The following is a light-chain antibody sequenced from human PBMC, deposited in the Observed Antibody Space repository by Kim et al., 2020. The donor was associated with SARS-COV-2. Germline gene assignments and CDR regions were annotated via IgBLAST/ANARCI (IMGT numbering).Light chain of an antibody. Sequence: SVEKTVPITCRASQGIRSDLAWYQQKPGHAPTILNYDAYTLENGVPSRFSGSGSGTEFSLTISSLQSEDFATYYCQQSNDYRPLTFGGGTKVDIK. J-gene: IGKJ4*01. CDR3: QQSNDYRPLT. CDR2: DAY. V-gene: IGKV1D-13*01. CDR1: QGIRSD.